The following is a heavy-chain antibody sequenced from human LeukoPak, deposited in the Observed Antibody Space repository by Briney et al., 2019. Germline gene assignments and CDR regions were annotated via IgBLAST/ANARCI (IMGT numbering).Heavy chain of an antibody. CDR1: GGSFSGYY. CDR3: ARDRSLIAAAGNDAFDI. J-gene: IGHJ3*02. D-gene: IGHD6-13*01. Sequence: SETLSLTCAVYGGSFSGYYWSWIRQPPGKGLEWIGEINHSGSTNYNPSLKSRVTISVDKSKNQFSLKLSSVTAADTAVYYCARDRSLIAAAGNDAFDIWGQGTMVTVSS. CDR2: INHSGST. V-gene: IGHV4-34*01.